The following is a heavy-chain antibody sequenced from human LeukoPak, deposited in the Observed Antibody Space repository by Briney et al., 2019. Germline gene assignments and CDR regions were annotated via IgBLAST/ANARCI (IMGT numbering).Heavy chain of an antibody. V-gene: IGHV3-7*03. CDR1: GFTFSSSW. CDR2: IKKDGSET. CDR3: ARGRYSGTTYYFDS. Sequence: GGSLRLSCAASGFTFSSSWMSWVRQAPGKGLEWVANIKKDGSETYYVDSVKGRFTISRDNAKNSLYLQMNSLRAEDTAIYYCARGRYSGTTYYFDSWGQGTLVAVSS. D-gene: IGHD5-12*01. J-gene: IGHJ4*02.